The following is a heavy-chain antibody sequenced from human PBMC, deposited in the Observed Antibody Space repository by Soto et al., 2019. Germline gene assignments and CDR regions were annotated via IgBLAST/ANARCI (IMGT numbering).Heavy chain of an antibody. CDR3: AKDLWVSPYADY. J-gene: IGHJ4*02. V-gene: IGHV3-23*01. CDR2: ISGSGSNT. Sequence: GGSLRLSCAASGFTFSSYAMNWVRQAPGKGLEWVSSISGSGSNTYYADSVKGRFTISRDNSKNTLYLQMNSLRAEDTAVYFCAKDLWVSPYADYWGQGTLVTVS. CDR1: GFTFSSYA. D-gene: IGHD1-26*01.